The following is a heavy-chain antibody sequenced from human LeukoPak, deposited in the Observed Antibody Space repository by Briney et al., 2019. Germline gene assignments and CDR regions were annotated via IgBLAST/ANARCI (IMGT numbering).Heavy chain of an antibody. J-gene: IGHJ6*03. V-gene: IGHV3-30*02. Sequence: GGSLRLSCAASGVTFSSYGMHWGRQAPGEGLGWVAFIRVDGSNKYYADSVKGRFTISRDNSRDALYLQMNSLRAEDTAVYYCAKGNCGGDCHSYFYFSMDVWGKGATLTVSS. CDR3: AKGNCGGDCHSYFYFSMDV. D-gene: IGHD2-21*02. CDR2: IRVDGSNK. CDR1: GVTFSSYG.